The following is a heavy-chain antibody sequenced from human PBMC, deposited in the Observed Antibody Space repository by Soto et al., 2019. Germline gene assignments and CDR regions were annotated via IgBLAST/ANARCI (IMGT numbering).Heavy chain of an antibody. CDR2: VYYSGTT. V-gene: IGHV4-61*01. D-gene: IGHD4-17*01. CDR1: GGSVSNKNYY. Sequence: QVQLQESGPGLLKPSETLSLTCSVSGGSVSNKNYYWSWIRQPPGKRLEWIGYVYYSGTTNYNPSLKSRVTISVDLSKNQFSLRLSSVTTADTALYYCARTTAVPNTLRSRYFFDYWGQGTLVTVSS. J-gene: IGHJ4*02. CDR3: ARTTAVPNTLRSRYFFDY.